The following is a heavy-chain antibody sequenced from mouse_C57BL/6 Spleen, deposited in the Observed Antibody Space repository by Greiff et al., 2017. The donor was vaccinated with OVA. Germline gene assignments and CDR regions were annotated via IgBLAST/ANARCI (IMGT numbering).Heavy chain of an antibody. Sequence: QVQLQQPGAELVMPGASVKLSCKASGYTFTSYWMHWVKQRPGQGLEWIGEIDPSDSYTNYNQKFKGKSTLTVDKSSSTAYMQLSSLTSEDSAVYYCARRGYYYGSSCYFDYWGKGTTLTVSS. CDR2: IDPSDSYT. CDR1: GYTFTSYW. CDR3: ARRGYYYGSSCYFDY. V-gene: IGHV1-69*01. J-gene: IGHJ2*01. D-gene: IGHD1-1*01.